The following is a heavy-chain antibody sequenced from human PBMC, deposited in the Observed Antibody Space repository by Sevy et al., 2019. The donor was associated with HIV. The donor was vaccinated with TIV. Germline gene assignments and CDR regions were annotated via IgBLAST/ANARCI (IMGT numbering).Heavy chain of an antibody. CDR1: GFTFGAYC. V-gene: IGHV3-49*04. Sequence: GGSLRLSCTASGFTFGAYCMSWVRQAPGKGLEWVAFLKSDVYGGKVDHATSVRGRFVISRDDSKTIAYLQMNELKTEDTGVYYCTRGKAAQSIFDFWGKGALVTVSS. CDR3: TRGKAAQSIFDF. J-gene: IGHJ4*02. CDR2: LKSDVYGGKV. D-gene: IGHD3-16*01.